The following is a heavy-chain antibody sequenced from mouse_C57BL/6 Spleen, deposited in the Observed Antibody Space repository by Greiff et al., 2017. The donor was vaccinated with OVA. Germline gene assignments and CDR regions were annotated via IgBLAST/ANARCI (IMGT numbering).Heavy chain of an antibody. D-gene: IGHD1-1*01. CDR2: ISSGGSYT. Sequence: EVQGVESGGDLVKPGGSLKLSCAASGFTFSSYGMSWVRQTPDKRLEWVATISSGGSYTYYPDSVKGRFTLSRDNAKNTLYLQMSSLKSEDTAVYYCGRQGEYGSSYFDYWGQGTTLTVAS. J-gene: IGHJ2*01. CDR1: GFTFSSYG. V-gene: IGHV5-6*01. CDR3: GRQGEYGSSYFDY.